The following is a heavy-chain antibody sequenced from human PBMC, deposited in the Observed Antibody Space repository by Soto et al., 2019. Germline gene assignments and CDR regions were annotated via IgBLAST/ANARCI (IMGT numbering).Heavy chain of an antibody. CDR1: GYTFTSYA. Sequence: ASVKLSCKASGYTFTSYAMHWVRQAPGQRLEWMGWINAGNGNTKYSQKFQGRVTITRDTSASTAYMELSSLRSEDTAVYYCARRYYGSGSYYILENYYGMDVWGQGTTVTVSS. D-gene: IGHD3-10*01. J-gene: IGHJ6*02. CDR2: INAGNGNT. CDR3: ARRYYGSGSYYILENYYGMDV. V-gene: IGHV1-3*01.